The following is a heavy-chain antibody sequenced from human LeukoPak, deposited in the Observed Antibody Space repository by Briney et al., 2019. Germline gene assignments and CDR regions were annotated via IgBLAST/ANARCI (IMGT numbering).Heavy chain of an antibody. J-gene: IGHJ6*03. Sequence: PSETLSLTCTVSGGSISSYYWSWIRQPPGKGLEWIGCIYYTGSTNYNPSLKSRVTISVDTSKNQFSLKLSSVTAADTAVYYCARVNWGSGTPYYYYYMDVWGKGTTVTVSS. D-gene: IGHD7-27*01. V-gene: IGHV4-59*01. CDR3: ARVNWGSGTPYYYYYMDV. CDR1: GGSISSYY. CDR2: IYYTGST.